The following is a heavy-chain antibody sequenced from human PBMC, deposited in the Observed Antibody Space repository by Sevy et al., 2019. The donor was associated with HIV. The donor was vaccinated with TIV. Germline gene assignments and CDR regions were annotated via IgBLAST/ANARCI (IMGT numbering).Heavy chain of an antibody. CDR2: INQDGSEK. V-gene: IGHV3-7*01. Sequence: GGSLRLSCAASGFAMSSYWVTWVRQVPGKGLEWVANINQDGSEKYHLDSVKGRFTISRDNAKNSLYLQMNSLRAEDSSVYFCARVSSIYYDRGYFYAMDVWGQGTTVTVSS. CDR3: ARVSSIYYDRGYFYAMDV. J-gene: IGHJ6*02. D-gene: IGHD3-22*01. CDR1: GFAMSSYW.